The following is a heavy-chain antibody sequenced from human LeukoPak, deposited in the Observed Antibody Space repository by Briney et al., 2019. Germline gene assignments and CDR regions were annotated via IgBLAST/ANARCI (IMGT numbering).Heavy chain of an antibody. D-gene: IGHD4-17*01. CDR1: GYTFTSYD. J-gene: IGHJ6*02. V-gene: IGHV1-8*01. Sequence: ASVKVSCKPSGYTFTSYDINWVRQATGHGLEWMGWMNPNSGNTGYAQKFQGRVTMTRNTSISTAYMELSSLRSEDTAVYYCARYYGDGYYYGMDVWGQGTTVTVSS. CDR3: ARYYGDGYYYGMDV. CDR2: MNPNSGNT.